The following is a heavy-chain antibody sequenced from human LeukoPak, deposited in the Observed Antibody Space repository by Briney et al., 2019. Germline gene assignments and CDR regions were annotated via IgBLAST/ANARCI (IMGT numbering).Heavy chain of an antibody. J-gene: IGHJ3*02. CDR1: GFTVSRNF. V-gene: IGHV3-66*02. CDR3: ARQDTFAI. Sequence: PGGSLRLSCAASGFTVSRNFMNWVRQAPGKGLEWVSVIYTGGNTYYADSVKGRFTIYRDNSKNTLYLQMNSLRVEDTAVYYCARQDTFAIWGQGTMVTVSS. CDR2: IYTGGNT.